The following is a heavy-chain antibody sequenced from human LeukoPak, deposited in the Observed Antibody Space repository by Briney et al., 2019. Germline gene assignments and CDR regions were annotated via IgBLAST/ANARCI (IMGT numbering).Heavy chain of an antibody. D-gene: IGHD2/OR15-2a*01. CDR3: ARDPFHLLILLDH. CDR2: ISNDGNKK. CDR1: GFPFSTYA. V-gene: IGHV3-30-3*01. Sequence: GGSLRLSCAASGFPFSTYAMHWVRQAPGKGLEWVALISNDGNKKYYADSVKGRFTVSRDNSKNTLYLQMNSLRTEDTAVYYCARDPFHLLILLDHWGQGTLVTVSS. J-gene: IGHJ4*02.